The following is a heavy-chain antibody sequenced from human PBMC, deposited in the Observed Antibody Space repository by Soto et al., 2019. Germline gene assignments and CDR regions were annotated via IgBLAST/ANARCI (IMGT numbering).Heavy chain of an antibody. J-gene: IGHJ6*02. CDR1: GFTFSSYA. CDR3: AKGFAYLISSSPTDYYYGMDV. V-gene: IGHV3-23*01. D-gene: IGHD6-13*01. CDR2: ISGSGGST. Sequence: PGGSLRFSCAASGFTFSSYAMSWVRQAPGKGLEWVSAISGSGGSTYYADSVKGRFTISRDNSKNTLYLQMNSLRAEDTAVYYCAKGFAYLISSSPTDYYYGMDVWGQGTTVTVSS.